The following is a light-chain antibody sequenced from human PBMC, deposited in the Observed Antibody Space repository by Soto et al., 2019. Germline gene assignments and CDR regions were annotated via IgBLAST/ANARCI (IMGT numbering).Light chain of an antibody. CDR2: EVS. CDR1: SSDVGGYNY. CDR3: SSYTSSSNLVV. V-gene: IGLV2-14*01. Sequence: QSALTQPASVSGSPGQSITISCTGTSSDVGGYNYVSWYQQHPGKAPKLMIYEVSNRPSGVSNRFSGSKSGNTASLTISGLKADDEADYYCSSYTSSSNLVVFGGGTKVNVL. J-gene: IGLJ2*01.